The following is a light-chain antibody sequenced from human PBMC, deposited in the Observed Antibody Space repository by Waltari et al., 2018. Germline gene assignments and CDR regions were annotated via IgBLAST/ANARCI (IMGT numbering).Light chain of an antibody. CDR3: SSYAGSNDPVV. Sequence: QSALTQPPSASGSPGQSVAISCTGPRSDVGGYYYVSWYQQHPGKAPKLIIYEVSKRPSGVPDRFSGSKSGNTASLTVSGLQADDEADFYCSSYAGSNDPVVFGGGTKLTVL. J-gene: IGLJ2*01. CDR1: RSDVGGYYY. V-gene: IGLV2-8*01. CDR2: EVS.